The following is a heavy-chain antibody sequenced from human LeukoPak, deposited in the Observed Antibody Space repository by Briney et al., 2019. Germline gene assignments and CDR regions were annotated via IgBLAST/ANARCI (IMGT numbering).Heavy chain of an antibody. J-gene: IGHJ3*02. CDR2: IYYSGST. CDR3: AGGPARRGAFDI. D-gene: IGHD1-26*01. CDR1: GGSISSGGYY. Sequence: PSETLSLTCTVSGGSISSGGYYWSWIRQHPGKGLEWIGYIYYSGSTYYNPSLKSRVTISVDTSKNQFSLKLSSVTAADTAVYYCAGGPARRGAFDIWGQGTMVTVSS. V-gene: IGHV4-31*03.